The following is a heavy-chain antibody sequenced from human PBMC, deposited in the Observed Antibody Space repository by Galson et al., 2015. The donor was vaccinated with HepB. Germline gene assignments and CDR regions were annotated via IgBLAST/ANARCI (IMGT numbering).Heavy chain of an antibody. V-gene: IGHV3-23*01. CDR3: AKDKGFGELSVDY. J-gene: IGHJ4*02. Sequence: SLRLSCAASGFTFSSYAMSWVRQSPGKGLEWVSAISGSGGSTYYADSVKGRFTISRDNSKNTLYLQMNSLRAEDTAVYYCAKDKGFGELSVDYWGQGTLVTVSS. D-gene: IGHD3-10*01. CDR2: ISGSGGST. CDR1: GFTFSSYA.